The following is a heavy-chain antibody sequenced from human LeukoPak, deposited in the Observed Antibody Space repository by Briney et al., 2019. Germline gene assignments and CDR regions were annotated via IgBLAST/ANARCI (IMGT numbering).Heavy chain of an antibody. Sequence: GGSLRLSCAASGFTFSSYAMHWVRQAPGKGLEWVAVISYDGSNKYYADSVKGRFTISRDNSKNTLYLQMNSLRAEDTAVYYCARGGSSGWFYAFDIWGQGTMVTVSS. CDR2: ISYDGSNK. D-gene: IGHD6-19*01. V-gene: IGHV3-30*04. J-gene: IGHJ3*02. CDR1: GFTFSSYA. CDR3: ARGGSSGWFYAFDI.